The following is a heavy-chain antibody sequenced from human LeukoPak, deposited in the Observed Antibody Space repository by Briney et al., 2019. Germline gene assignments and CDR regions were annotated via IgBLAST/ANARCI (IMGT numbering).Heavy chain of an antibody. D-gene: IGHD6-13*01. CDR1: GFTFSSYW. CDR2: IKQDGSEK. CDR3: AREGVSAAAYTYAFDI. V-gene: IGHV3-7*01. Sequence: GGSLRLSCAASGFTFSSYWMSWVRQAPGKGLEWVANIKQDGSEKYYVDSVKGRFTISRDNAKISLYLQMNSLRAEDTAVYYCAREGVSAAAYTYAFDIWGQGTMVTVSS. J-gene: IGHJ3*02.